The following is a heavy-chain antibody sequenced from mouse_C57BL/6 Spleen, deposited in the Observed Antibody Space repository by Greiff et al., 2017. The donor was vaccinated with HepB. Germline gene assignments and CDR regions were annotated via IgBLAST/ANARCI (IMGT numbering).Heavy chain of an antibody. Sequence: EVQGVESGGDLVKPGGSLKLSCAASGFTFSSYGMSWVRQTPDKRLAWVATISSGGSYTYYPDSVKGRFPISRDNAKNTLYLQMSSLKSEDTAMYYCARRGTVDYFDYWGQGTTLTVSS. CDR3: ARRGTVDYFDY. J-gene: IGHJ2*01. CDR1: GFTFSSYG. V-gene: IGHV5-6*01. CDR2: ISSGGSYT. D-gene: IGHD1-1*01.